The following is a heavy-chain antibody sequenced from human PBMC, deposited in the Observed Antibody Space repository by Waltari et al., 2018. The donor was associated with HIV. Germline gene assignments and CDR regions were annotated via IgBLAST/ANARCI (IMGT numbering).Heavy chain of an antibody. D-gene: IGHD3-22*01. J-gene: IGHJ4*02. Sequence: EVQMLEFGGGLVQPGGSQRLSCAAAGFAYVSYAITWVRQSPERGLEWVAAVSGSGAKSFYADSVKGRFTISRDNSKNTVFLQMNSLRAADTAIYYCAKAYYENTAYYYDFWGRGTRVTVSS. V-gene: IGHV3-23*01. CDR1: GFAYVSYA. CDR3: AKAYYENTAYYYDF. CDR2: VSGSGAKS.